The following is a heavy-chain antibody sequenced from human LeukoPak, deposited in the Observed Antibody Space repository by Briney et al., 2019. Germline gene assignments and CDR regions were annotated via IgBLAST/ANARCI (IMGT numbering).Heavy chain of an antibody. Sequence: SETLSLTCTVSGGSVTSGNYYWNWIRQPAGKGLELIGPIYTNGGASYNPSLKSRVTITIDASKNQFSLKLSSVTAADTAVYYCAREPPGYWGQGILVTVSS. CDR2: IYTNGGA. CDR3: AREPPGY. J-gene: IGHJ4*02. CDR1: GGSVTSGNYY. V-gene: IGHV4-61*02.